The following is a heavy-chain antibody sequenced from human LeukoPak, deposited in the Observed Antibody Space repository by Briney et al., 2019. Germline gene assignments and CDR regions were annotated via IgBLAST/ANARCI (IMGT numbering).Heavy chain of an antibody. CDR2: IIPIFGTA. D-gene: IGHD2-8*01. Sequence: SVKVSCKASGGTFSSYAISWVRQAPGQGLEWMGGIIPIFGTANYAQKFQGRVTITADESTSTAYMELSSLRSEDTAVYYCTTVIMGIPKDDYWGQGTLVTVSS. CDR1: GGTFSSYA. CDR3: TTVIMGIPKDDY. J-gene: IGHJ4*02. V-gene: IGHV1-69*01.